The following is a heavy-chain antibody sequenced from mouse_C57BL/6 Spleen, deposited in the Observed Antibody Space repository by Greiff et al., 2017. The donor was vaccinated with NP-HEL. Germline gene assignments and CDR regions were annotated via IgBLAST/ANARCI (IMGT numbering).Heavy chain of an antibody. V-gene: IGHV1-78*01. CDR2: IYPRDGST. CDR1: GYTFTDHT. D-gene: IGHD1-1*01. J-gene: IGHJ2*01. Sequence: VQLVESDAELVKPGASVKISCKVSGYTFTDHTIHWMKQRPEQGLEWIGYIYPRDGSTKYNEKFKGKATLTADKSSSTAYMQLNSLTSEDSAVYFCARSRGALRGSSYFDYWGQGTTLTVSS. CDR3: ARSRGALRGSSYFDY.